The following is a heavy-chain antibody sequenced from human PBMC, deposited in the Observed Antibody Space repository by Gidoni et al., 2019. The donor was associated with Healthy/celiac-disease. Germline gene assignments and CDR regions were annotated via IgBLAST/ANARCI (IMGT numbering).Heavy chain of an antibody. CDR3: ARRGDGGDFDY. V-gene: IGHV4-30-4*01. CDR1: GGSISSGAYY. Sequence: QVQLQESGPGLVKPSQTLSLTCTVSGGSISSGAYYWCWIRQPPGKGLEWIGYIYYSGSTYYTPSLKRRVTISVDTSKNQFSLKLSSVTAADTAVYYCARRGDGGDFDYWGQGTLVTVSS. J-gene: IGHJ4*02. CDR2: IYYSGST. D-gene: IGHD3-10*01.